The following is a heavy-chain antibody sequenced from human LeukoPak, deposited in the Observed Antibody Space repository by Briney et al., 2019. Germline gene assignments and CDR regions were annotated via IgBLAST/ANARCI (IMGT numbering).Heavy chain of an antibody. V-gene: IGHV1-24*01. CDR3: SSSGVEEWQGLHF. CDR1: GYTLSELS. J-gene: IGHJ4*02. D-gene: IGHD3-3*01. CDR2: FDVAETDT. Sequence: VASVKVSCKVSGYTLSELSMHWVRQSPGKGLEWMGGFDVAETDTIYAQKFQGRVTMTEDTSTDTAYMELSSLSSEDTAVYYCSSSGVEEWQGLHFWGQGTLVTVSS.